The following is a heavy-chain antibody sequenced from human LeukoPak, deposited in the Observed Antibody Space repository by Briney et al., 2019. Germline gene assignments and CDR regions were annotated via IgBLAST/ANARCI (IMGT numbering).Heavy chain of an antibody. CDR2: MRNDGTYK. V-gene: IGHV3-30*02. CDR3: AKDSITGPGGAR. J-gene: IGHJ4*02. CDR1: GFTFSDYG. Sequence: SGGSLRLSCEASGFTFSDYGMHWVRQAPGKGLEWVSFMRNDGTYKFYADSVKGRFTISRDNSKNTLYLQMNSLRAEDTAVYYCAKDSITGPGGARWGQGTPLTVSS. D-gene: IGHD1-20*01.